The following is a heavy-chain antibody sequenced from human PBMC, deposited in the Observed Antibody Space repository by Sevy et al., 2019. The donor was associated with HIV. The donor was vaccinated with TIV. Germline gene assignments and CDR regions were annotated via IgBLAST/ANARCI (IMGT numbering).Heavy chain of an antibody. V-gene: IGHV4-59*01. Sequence: SETLSLTCTVSGGSISAYYWSWIRQPPGKGLEWIAYIHDSGNSNYNPSLKSRVTISMDTSKNQFSLKVTSVTEADTALYYCARAPPVRSGDDSLNWFDPWGQGILVTVSS. CDR2: IHDSGNS. CDR1: GGSISAYY. CDR3: ARAPPVRSGDDSLNWFDP. J-gene: IGHJ5*02. D-gene: IGHD5-12*01.